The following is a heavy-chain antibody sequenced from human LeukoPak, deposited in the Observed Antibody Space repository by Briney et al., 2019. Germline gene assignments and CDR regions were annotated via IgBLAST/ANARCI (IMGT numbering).Heavy chain of an antibody. D-gene: IGHD6-13*01. J-gene: IGHJ6*03. CDR3: ARASSSWYAGYYYYYYMDV. Sequence: ASEKISCKASGNTFTSYGISWVRQAPGQGLERMGWIIAYNGNTNYAQKLQGRVTMTTDTSTSTAYMELRSLRSDDTAVYYCARASSSWYAGYYYYYYMDVWGKGNTVTISS. CDR2: IIAYNGNT. CDR1: GNTFTSYG. V-gene: IGHV1-18*01.